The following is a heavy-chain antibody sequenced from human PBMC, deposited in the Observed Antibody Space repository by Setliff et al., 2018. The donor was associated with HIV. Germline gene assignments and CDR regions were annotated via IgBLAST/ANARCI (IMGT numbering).Heavy chain of an antibody. CDR1: GGSISGNA. Sequence: SETLSLTCSVSGGSISGNAWSWIRQPPGKGLEWIGYIYTTGSTNYNPSLKSRVTISLDTSKNQFSLKLSSVSAADTAMYYWARGRFRGGGFDYWGQGTLVTVSS. CDR2: IYTTGST. J-gene: IGHJ4*02. CDR3: ARGRFRGGGFDY. V-gene: IGHV4-4*08. D-gene: IGHD3-10*01.